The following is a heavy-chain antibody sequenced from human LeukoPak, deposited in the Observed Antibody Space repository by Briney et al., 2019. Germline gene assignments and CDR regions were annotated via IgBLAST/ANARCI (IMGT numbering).Heavy chain of an antibody. V-gene: IGHV4-39*07. CDR1: GVSISSGDYY. CDR2: INHSGST. J-gene: IGHJ5*02. D-gene: IGHD1-7*01. CDR3: ARGPRDNWNYRSRWFDP. Sequence: PSETLSLTCTVSGVSISSGDYYWSWIRQPPGKGLGWIGEINHSGSTNYNPSLKSRVTISVDTSKNQFSLKLSSVTAADTAVYYCARGPRDNWNYRSRWFDPWGQGTLVTVSS.